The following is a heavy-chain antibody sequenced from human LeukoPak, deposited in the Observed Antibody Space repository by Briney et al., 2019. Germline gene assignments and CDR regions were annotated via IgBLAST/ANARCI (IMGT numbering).Heavy chain of an antibody. CDR1: GYTFTSYG. CDR3: ARGRLGYCSGGSCSDFDY. D-gene: IGHD2-15*01. J-gene: IGHJ4*02. V-gene: IGHV1-18*01. CDR2: ISGYNGNT. Sequence: GASVKVSCKASGYTFTSYGISWVRQAPGQGLEWMGWISGYNGNTNYAQKLQGRVTMTTDTSTSTAYMEVRSLRSDDTAVYYCARGRLGYCSGGSCSDFDYWGQGTLVTVSS.